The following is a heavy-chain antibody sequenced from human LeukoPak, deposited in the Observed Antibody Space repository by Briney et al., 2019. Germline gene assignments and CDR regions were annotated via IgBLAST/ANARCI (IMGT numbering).Heavy chain of an antibody. Sequence: GGSLRLSCAASGFTVSSNYMSWVRQAPGKGLEWVSYISSSGSIIYYADSVKGRFTISRDNAKNSLYLQMNSLRAEDTAVYYCAREVGDMTTVTTGFDYWGQGTLVTVSS. CDR3: AREVGDMTTVTTGFDY. D-gene: IGHD4-17*01. J-gene: IGHJ4*02. V-gene: IGHV3-11*04. CDR2: ISSSGSII. CDR1: GFTVSSNY.